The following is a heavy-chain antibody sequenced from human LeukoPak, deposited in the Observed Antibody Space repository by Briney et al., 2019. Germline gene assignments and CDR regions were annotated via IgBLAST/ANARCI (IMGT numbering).Heavy chain of an antibody. J-gene: IGHJ3*02. Sequence: GGSLRLSCAASGFTFSSYGMHWVRQAPGKGLEWVAFIRYDGSNKYYADSVKGRFTISRDISKNTLYLQMNSLRAEDTAVYYCARELRFLEMGPDAFDIWGQGTMVTVSS. CDR2: IRYDGSNK. CDR3: ARELRFLEMGPDAFDI. CDR1: GFTFSSYG. D-gene: IGHD3-3*01. V-gene: IGHV3-30*02.